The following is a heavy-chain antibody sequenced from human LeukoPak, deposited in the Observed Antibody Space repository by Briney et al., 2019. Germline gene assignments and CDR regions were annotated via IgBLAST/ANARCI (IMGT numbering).Heavy chain of an antibody. V-gene: IGHV5-51*01. D-gene: IGHD7-27*01. J-gene: IGHJ4*02. CDR3: ATQTGARGGSIDY. Sequence: AGESLKISCKGSGYSFTSYWIGWVRQMPGKGLEWMGIIYLGDSDTRYSPSFQGQVTISVDKSVSTAYLQWSSLKASDTAMYYCATQTGARGGSIDYWGQGTLVTVSS. CDR2: IYLGDSDT. CDR1: GYSFTSYW.